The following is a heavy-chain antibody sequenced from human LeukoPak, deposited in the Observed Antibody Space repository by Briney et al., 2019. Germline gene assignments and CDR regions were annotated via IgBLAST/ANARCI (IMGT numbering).Heavy chain of an antibody. V-gene: IGHV3-48*04. Sequence: GGSLRLSCAASGFIFSQYSMNWVRQAPGKGLEWVSHIRSSSETFYADSVKGRFTNSRDNAKNSLYLQMNSLRVEDTAVYYCAREVGAAGAWGQGTLVTVSS. CDR1: GFIFSQYS. CDR3: AREVGAAGA. CDR2: IRSSSET. J-gene: IGHJ4*02. D-gene: IGHD1-26*01.